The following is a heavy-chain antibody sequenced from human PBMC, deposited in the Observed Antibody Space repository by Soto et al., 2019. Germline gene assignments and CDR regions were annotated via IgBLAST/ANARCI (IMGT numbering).Heavy chain of an antibody. V-gene: IGHV1-69*12. J-gene: IGHJ5*02. CDR3: ESGAGTFEP. Sequence: QVQLVQSGAEVKKPGSSVKVSCKASGGTFSSYAISWVRHAPGQGLEWMGGIIPISGRANYAHKFQGRVTLTGDESTSTAYMALSSLRSEDTAVYYCESGAGTFEPWGQGTLVTVSS. CDR1: GGTFSSYA. D-gene: IGHD6-13*01. CDR2: IIPISGRA.